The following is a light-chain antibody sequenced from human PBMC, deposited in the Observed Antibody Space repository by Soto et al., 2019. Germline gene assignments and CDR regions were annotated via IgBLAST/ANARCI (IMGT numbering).Light chain of an antibody. V-gene: IGKV3-15*01. CDR1: ESINQN. CDR3: QQYGASPWT. CDR2: GAS. Sequence: ETVMTQSPATLSVSPGEGATLSCRATESINQNLAWYQQKPGQAPRLLIHGASYRATGIPDRFSGRGSGTEFTLAISRLQSEDFAVYHCQQYGASPWTFGQGTKVEVK. J-gene: IGKJ1*01.